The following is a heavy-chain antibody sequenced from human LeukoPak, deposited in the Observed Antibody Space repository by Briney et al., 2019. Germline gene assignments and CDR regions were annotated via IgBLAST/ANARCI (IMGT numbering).Heavy chain of an antibody. CDR1: GYTFTSYD. CDR3: ARGIKKYSSSSTYYYYMDV. V-gene: IGHV1-8*03. D-gene: IGHD6-6*01. Sequence: ASVRVSCTASGYTFTSYDINWVRQAPGQGLEWMGWMNPNSGKTDYAQKFQGRVTITRNTSISTAYMGLSSLRSEDTAVYYCARGIKKYSSSSTYYYYMDVWGKGTTVTVSS. CDR2: MNPNSGKT. J-gene: IGHJ6*03.